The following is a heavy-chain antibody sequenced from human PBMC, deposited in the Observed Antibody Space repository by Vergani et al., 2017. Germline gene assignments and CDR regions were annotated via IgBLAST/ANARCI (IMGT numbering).Heavy chain of an antibody. CDR3: ARADTAMAVDY. J-gene: IGHJ4*02. CDR2: IYTSGST. CDR1: GGSISSGSYY. D-gene: IGHD5-18*01. V-gene: IGHV4-61*02. Sequence: QVQLQESGPGLVKPSQTLSLTCTVSGGSISSGSYYWSWIRQPAGKGLEWIGRIYTSGSTNYNPSLKSRVTISVDTSKNQFSLKLSSVTAADTAVYYCARADTAMAVDYWGQGTLVTVSS.